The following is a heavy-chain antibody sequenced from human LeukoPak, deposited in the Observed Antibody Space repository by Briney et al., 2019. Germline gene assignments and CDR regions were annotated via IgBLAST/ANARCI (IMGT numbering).Heavy chain of an antibody. CDR1: GGSISSSTYY. D-gene: IGHD3-22*01. J-gene: IGHJ3*02. Sequence: SETLSLTCTVSGGSISSSTYYWGWIRQPPGKGLEWIGYMYYNRSTNYNPSLKSRVTISVDTSKNQFSLKLSSVTAADTAVYYCARGGGYFLIDAFDIWGLGTMVTVSS. CDR3: ARGGGYFLIDAFDI. CDR2: MYYNRST. V-gene: IGHV4-61*05.